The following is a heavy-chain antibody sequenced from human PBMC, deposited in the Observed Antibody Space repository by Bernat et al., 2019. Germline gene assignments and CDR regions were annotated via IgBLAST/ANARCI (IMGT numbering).Heavy chain of an antibody. CDR1: GFTFSSSI. Sequence: EVQLAESGGGLVQPGGSLRLSCAASGFTFSSSIMTWVRQAPGKGLEWLSYISSGSGSLIYYADSVKGRFTISRDNAKNSLYLQMNNLRDEDTAVYYCTGGEGYVSWGQGTLVTVSS. CDR3: TGGEGYVS. V-gene: IGHV3-48*02. CDR2: ISSGSGSLI. D-gene: IGHD1-1*01. J-gene: IGHJ5*01.